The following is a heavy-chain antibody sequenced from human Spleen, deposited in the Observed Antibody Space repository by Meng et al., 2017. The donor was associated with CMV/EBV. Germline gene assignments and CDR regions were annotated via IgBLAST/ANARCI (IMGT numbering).Heavy chain of an antibody. CDR1: GFTFSNGW. V-gene: IGHV3-15*01. CDR2: IKSKTDGGTT. J-gene: IGHJ4*02. D-gene: IGHD4-17*01. Sequence: AYGFTFSNGWKSGVRQAQGKGLEWVGSIKSKTDGGTTDYAAHVKGRFTISRDESKNTLYMQMNSLKTEDTAVYYCTTGGGYGNFDYWGQGTLVTVSS. CDR3: TTGGGYGNFDY.